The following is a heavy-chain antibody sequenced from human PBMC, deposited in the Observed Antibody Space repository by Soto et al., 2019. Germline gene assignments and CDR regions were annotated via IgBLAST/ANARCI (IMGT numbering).Heavy chain of an antibody. CDR1: GGSFSSDSFI. CDR2: IDYSGTT. Sequence: QVQLQESGPGLVKPSQTLSLTCSVSGGSFSSDSFIWSWVRLFPGKGLDWIGYIDYSGTTYYNPSLRSRITTSVDTSKNQSSLNLSSVTAADTAVYYCARDHKWDGMDVWGQGTTVTVSS. V-gene: IGHV4-31*03. CDR3: ARDHKWDGMDV. J-gene: IGHJ6*02. D-gene: IGHD1-26*01.